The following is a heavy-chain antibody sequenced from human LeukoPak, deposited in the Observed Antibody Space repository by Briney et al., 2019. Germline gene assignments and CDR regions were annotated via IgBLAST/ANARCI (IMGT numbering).Heavy chain of an antibody. CDR1: GGTFSSYA. CDR2: IIPIFGIA. J-gene: IGHJ3*02. Sequence: SVKVSCKASGGTFSSYAISWVRQAPGQGLEWMGRIIPIFGIANYAQKFQGRVTITADKSTSTAYMELSSLRSEDTAVYYCAKDLIVVVHGAAFDIWGQGTMVTVSS. CDR3: AKDLIVVVHGAAFDI. D-gene: IGHD3-22*01. V-gene: IGHV1-69*04.